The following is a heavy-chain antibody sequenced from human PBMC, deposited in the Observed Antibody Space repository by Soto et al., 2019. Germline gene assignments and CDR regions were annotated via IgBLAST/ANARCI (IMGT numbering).Heavy chain of an antibody. CDR1: GFTLSNYG. CDR2: IRGRGGTT. V-gene: IGHV3-23*01. Sequence: GGSLRLSCAASGFTLSNYGMTWVRQAPGKGLQWVSTIRGRGGTTYYADSVKGRFTISRDDSRNTLYLQMNSLRVEDTAVYFCAKDVNYDMLARYYYYWGHGTLVTVSS. J-gene: IGHJ4*01. CDR3: AKDVNYDMLARYYYY. D-gene: IGHD3-9*01.